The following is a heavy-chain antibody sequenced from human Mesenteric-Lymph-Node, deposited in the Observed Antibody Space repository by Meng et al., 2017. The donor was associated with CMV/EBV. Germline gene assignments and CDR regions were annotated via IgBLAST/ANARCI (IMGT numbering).Heavy chain of an antibody. CDR1: GFTFRSYA. Sequence: SGFTFRSYAMSWVRQAPGKGLEWVSAISGSGGSTYYADSVKGRFTISRDNSKNTLYLQMNSLRAEDTAVYYCAKDLEIVVVYWYFDLWGRGTLVTVSS. CDR3: AKDLEIVVVYWYFDL. V-gene: IGHV3-23*01. D-gene: IGHD3-22*01. CDR2: ISGSGGST. J-gene: IGHJ2*01.